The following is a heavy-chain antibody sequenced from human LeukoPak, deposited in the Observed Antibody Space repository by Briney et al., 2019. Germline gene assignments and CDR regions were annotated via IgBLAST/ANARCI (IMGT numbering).Heavy chain of an antibody. V-gene: IGHV4-39*07. CDR3: ARGRGYDPVVFYFDY. J-gene: IGHJ4*02. D-gene: IGHD5-12*01. CDR2: MFHSEST. CDR1: GGSISSSSYY. Sequence: TSETLSLTCTVSGGSISSSSYYWGWIRQPPGKGLEWIGSMFHSESTYYDASLKSRVTMSIDTSKNQFSLKLSSVTAADTAVYYCARGRGYDPVVFYFDYWGQGTLVTVSS.